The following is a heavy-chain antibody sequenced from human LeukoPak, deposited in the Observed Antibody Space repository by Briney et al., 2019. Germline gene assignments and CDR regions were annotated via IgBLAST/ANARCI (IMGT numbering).Heavy chain of an antibody. CDR2: IYTSRST. CDR3: ARRGPLSAESFDI. D-gene: IGHD2-2*01. Sequence: SETLSLTCTVSGGSISSYYWSWIRQPAGKGLEWIGRIYTSRSTNYNPSLKSRVTISVDTSKNQFSLKLSSVTAADTAVYYCARRGPLSAESFDIWGQGTMVTVSS. J-gene: IGHJ3*02. CDR1: GGSISSYY. V-gene: IGHV4-4*07.